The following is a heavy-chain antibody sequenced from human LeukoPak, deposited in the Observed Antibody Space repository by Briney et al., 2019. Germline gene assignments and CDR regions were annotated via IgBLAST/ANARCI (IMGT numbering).Heavy chain of an antibody. CDR2: ISSSGSTI. J-gene: IGHJ4*02. D-gene: IGHD2-15*01. V-gene: IGHV3-48*03. Sequence: GGSLRLSCAASGFTFSSYEMNWVRQAPGKGLEWVSYISSSGSTIYYADSVKGRFTISRDNAKNSLYLQMNSLRAEDTAVYYCARGDCSGGSCYLSLTAIDYWGQGTLVTVSS. CDR1: GFTFSSYE. CDR3: ARGDCSGGSCYLSLTAIDY.